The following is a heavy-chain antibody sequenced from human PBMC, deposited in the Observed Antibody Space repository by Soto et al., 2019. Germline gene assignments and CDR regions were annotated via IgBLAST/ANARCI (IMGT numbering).Heavy chain of an antibody. CDR3: AKDVLMITFGGVAGYFDY. V-gene: IGHV3-9*01. CDR2: ISWNSGSI. CDR1: VFTFDDYA. Sequence: EVQLVESGGGLVQPGRSLRLSCAASVFTFDDYAMHWVRQAPGKGLEWVSGISWNSGSIGYADSVKGRFTISRDNAKNSLYLQMNSLRAEDTALYYCAKDVLMITFGGVAGYFDYWGQGTLVTVSS. J-gene: IGHJ4*02. D-gene: IGHD3-16*01.